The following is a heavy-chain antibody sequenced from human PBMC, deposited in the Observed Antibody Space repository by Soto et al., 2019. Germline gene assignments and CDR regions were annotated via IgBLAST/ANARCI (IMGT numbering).Heavy chain of an antibody. CDR1: GDPINNYY. V-gene: IGHV4-59*08. J-gene: IGHJ5*02. Sequence: TSETLSLTCTVSGDPINNYYWSWIRQPPGKGLEWIGYIYYSGNTKYNPSLKSRVTISVDTSKNQFSLRLTSVTAADTAVYYCAKQGGKYGIRSFDPWGQGTPVTVSS. D-gene: IGHD1-1*01. CDR2: IYYSGNT. CDR3: AKQGGKYGIRSFDP.